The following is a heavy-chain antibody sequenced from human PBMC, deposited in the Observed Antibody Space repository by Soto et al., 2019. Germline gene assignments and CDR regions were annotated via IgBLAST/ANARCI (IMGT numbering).Heavy chain of an antibody. CDR3: ARDGVYGSLSY. Sequence: GGSLRLSCAAAGFTCSSYDRHWVRQATGKGLEWVSAIGTAGDTYYPGSVKGRFTISRENAKNSLYLQMNSLRAGDTAVYYCARDGVYGSLSYWGQGTLVTVSS. CDR1: GFTCSSYD. J-gene: IGHJ4*02. CDR2: IGTAGDT. D-gene: IGHD2-8*01. V-gene: IGHV3-13*01.